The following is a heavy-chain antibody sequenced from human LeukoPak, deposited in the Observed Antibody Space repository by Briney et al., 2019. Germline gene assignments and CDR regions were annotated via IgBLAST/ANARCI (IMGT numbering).Heavy chain of an antibody. CDR3: AKGSYYYDSADYFDY. D-gene: IGHD3-22*01. J-gene: IGHJ4*02. CDR1: GFTFSSYA. V-gene: IGHV3-23*01. CDR2: LSGSGGNT. Sequence: GGALILSCSASGFTFSSYAMSWVRQAPGKGLEWVSTLSGSGGNTYYADSEKGRVTISRDNSKNTLYLQMNSLRAEDTAVYHCAKGSYYYDSADYFDYWGQGTLVTVSS.